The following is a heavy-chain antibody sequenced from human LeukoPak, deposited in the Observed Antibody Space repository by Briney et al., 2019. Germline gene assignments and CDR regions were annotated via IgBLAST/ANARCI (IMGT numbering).Heavy chain of an antibody. CDR3: ARGDCSSTSCYSVDY. CDR1: GGSISSSSYY. Sequence: SETLSLTCTVSGGSISSSSYYWGRIRQPPGKGLEWIGSIYYSGSTYYNPSHKSRVTISVDTSKNQFSLKLSSVTAADTAVYYCARGDCSSTSCYSVDYWGQGTLVTVSS. J-gene: IGHJ4*02. V-gene: IGHV4-39*01. D-gene: IGHD2-2*02. CDR2: IYYSGST.